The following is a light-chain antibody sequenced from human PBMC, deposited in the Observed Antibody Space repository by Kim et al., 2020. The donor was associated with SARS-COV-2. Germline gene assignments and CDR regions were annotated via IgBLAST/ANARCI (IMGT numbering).Light chain of an antibody. CDR2: RDA. Sequence: SVSPGQTASITCAGDKLGNKYVYWYQQKSGQSPILVIYRDAGRPSGTPERFSGSNSGNTATLTISGTQAMDEADYYCQAWDSSTGVFGTGTKVTVL. CDR3: QAWDSSTGV. V-gene: IGLV3-1*01. CDR1: KLGNKY. J-gene: IGLJ1*01.